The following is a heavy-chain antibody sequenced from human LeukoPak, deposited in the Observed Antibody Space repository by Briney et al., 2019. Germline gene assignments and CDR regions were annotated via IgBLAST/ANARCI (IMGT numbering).Heavy chain of an antibody. CDR1: GFIFSTYW. CDR3: ASGQQLGY. V-gene: IGHV3-7*03. D-gene: IGHD6-13*01. Sequence: GGSLRLSCAASGFIFSTYWMSWVRPAPGKGLEWVANINQDGSEEFYVDSVKGRFTISRDNAKESLYLQMNSLRAEDTAVYYCASGQQLGYWGQGTLVTVSS. J-gene: IGHJ4*02. CDR2: INQDGSEE.